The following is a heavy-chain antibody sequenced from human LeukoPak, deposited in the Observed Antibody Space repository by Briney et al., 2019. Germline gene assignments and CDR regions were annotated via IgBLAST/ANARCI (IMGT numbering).Heavy chain of an antibody. CDR2: INAGNGNT. Sequence: ASVKVSCKASGYTFTSYGMHWVRQAHGQRLEWVGGINAGNGNTKYSQKFQGRVIIIRNTYASTAYRELSRLRSEATAVYYCAKVRGYGSGGYKVNWFDPWGQETLVTVSS. CDR1: GYTFTSYG. CDR3: AKVRGYGSGGYKVNWFDP. J-gene: IGHJ5*02. D-gene: IGHD3-10*01. V-gene: IGHV1-3*01.